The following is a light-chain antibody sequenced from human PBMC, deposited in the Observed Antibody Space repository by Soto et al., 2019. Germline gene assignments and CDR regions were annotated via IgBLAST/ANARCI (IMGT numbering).Light chain of an antibody. CDR2: KVS. J-gene: IGKJ1*01. V-gene: IGKV2-30*01. CDR3: MQGTHWPRT. Sequence: DVVMTQSPLSLPVTLGQPASMSCRSSQSLLYSDGSTFLNWFHQRPGQSPRRLIYKVSQRDSGVPDRFSGSGSGTDFTLKISRVEAEDVGVYYCMQGTHWPRTFGQGTKVEIK. CDR1: QSLLYSDGSTF.